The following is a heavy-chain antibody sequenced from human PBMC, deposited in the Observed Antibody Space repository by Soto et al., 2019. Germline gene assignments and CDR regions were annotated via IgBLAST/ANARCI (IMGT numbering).Heavy chain of an antibody. V-gene: IGHV1-46*03. CDR3: ARSYCSGEIQYNWFDP. D-gene: IGHD3-10*01. CDR1: GYTFTSYY. J-gene: IGHJ5*02. CDR2: INPSGGST. Sequence: ASVKVSCKASGYTFTSYYMHWVRQAPGQGLEWMGIINPSGGSTSYAQKFQGRVTMTRDTSTSTVYMELSSLRSEDTAVYYCARSYCSGEIQYNWFDPWGQGTLVTVSS.